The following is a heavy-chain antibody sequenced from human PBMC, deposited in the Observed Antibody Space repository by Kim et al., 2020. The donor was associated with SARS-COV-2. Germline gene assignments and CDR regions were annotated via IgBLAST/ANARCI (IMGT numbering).Heavy chain of an antibody. Sequence: GESLKISCKGSGYSFTSYWIGWVRQMPGKGLEWMGIIYPGDSDTRYSPSFQGQVTISADKSISTAYLQWSSLKASDTAMYYCARHGKYYDFWSGHNYGMDVWGQGTTVTVSS. J-gene: IGHJ6*02. CDR1: GYSFTSYW. V-gene: IGHV5-51*01. CDR2: IYPGDSDT. CDR3: ARHGKYYDFWSGHNYGMDV. D-gene: IGHD3-3*01.